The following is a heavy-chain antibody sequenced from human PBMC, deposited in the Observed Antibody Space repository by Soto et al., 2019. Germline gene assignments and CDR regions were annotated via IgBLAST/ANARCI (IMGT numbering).Heavy chain of an antibody. CDR3: AKDLHLAARLSWFDP. D-gene: IGHD6-6*01. CDR1: GFTFSSYA. V-gene: IGHV3-23*01. Sequence: GGSLRLSCAASGFTFSSYAMSWVRQAPGKGLEWVSAISGSGGSTYYADSVKGRFTISRDNSKNTLYLQTNSLRAEDTAVYYCAKDLHLAARLSWFDPWGQGTLVTVSS. J-gene: IGHJ5*02. CDR2: ISGSGGST.